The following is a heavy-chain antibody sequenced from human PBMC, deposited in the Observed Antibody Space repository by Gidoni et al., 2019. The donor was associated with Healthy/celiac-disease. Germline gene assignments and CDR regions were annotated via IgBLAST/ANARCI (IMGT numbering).Heavy chain of an antibody. V-gene: IGHV3-21*01. D-gene: IGHD3-22*01. Sequence: EVQLVESGGGLVKPGGSLRLSCAASGFTFSSYSMNWVRQAPGKGLEWVSSISSSSSYIYYADSVKGRFTISRDNAKNSLYLQMNSLRAEDTAVYYCARDYSSGYSSVLYYYGMDVWGQGTTVTVSS. CDR3: ARDYSSGYSSVLYYYGMDV. CDR2: ISSSSSYI. J-gene: IGHJ6*02. CDR1: GFTFSSYS.